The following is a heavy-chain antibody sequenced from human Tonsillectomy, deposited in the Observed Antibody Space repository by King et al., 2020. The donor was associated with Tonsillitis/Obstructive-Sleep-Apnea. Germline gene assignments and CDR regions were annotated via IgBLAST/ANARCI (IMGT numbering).Heavy chain of an antibody. J-gene: IGHJ4*02. V-gene: IGHV3-7*02. CDR3: TLGDY. Sequence: EVQLVESGGGLVQPGGSLRLSCATSGFTFHRYWMSWVRQAPGKGLEWVANIDEHGSEKNCADYVKGRFTISRDNATTSLFLQMNSLRVEDSALYYCTLGDYWGQGTLVTVSS. CDR1: GFTFHRYW. CDR2: IDEHGSEK. D-gene: IGHD3-3*02.